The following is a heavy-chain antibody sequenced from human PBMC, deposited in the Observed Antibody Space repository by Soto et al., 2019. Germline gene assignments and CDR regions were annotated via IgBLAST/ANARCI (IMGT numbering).Heavy chain of an antibody. CDR2: IYHSGRT. CDR3: ARRFCSEHRCLNWFDP. J-gene: IGHJ5*02. CDR1: GVSISSGGYY. Sequence: SETLSLTCTVSGVSISSGGYYWGWIRQHPGKGLEWIGNIYHSGRTYYNPSLKSRVIMSVDTSKKQFSLRLRSVTAADTAVYFCARRFCSEHRCLNWFDPWGQGTLVTVSS. D-gene: IGHD2-15*01. V-gene: IGHV4-31*03.